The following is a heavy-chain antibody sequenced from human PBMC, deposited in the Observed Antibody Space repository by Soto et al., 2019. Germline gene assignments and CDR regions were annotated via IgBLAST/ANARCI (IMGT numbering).Heavy chain of an antibody. J-gene: IGHJ4*02. Sequence: QVQLQESGPRLVKPSGTLSLTCTVSGGFLSSNNWWTWVRQPPGKGLEWIGEIYHSGSTKYNPSLKNRVTQSVDNSKNQFSLKMTSLIAADTAVYYCARQGVDSRGLWGQGILVTVSS. D-gene: IGHD3-22*01. CDR2: IYHSGST. V-gene: IGHV4-4*02. CDR3: ARQGVDSRGL. CDR1: GGFLSSNNW.